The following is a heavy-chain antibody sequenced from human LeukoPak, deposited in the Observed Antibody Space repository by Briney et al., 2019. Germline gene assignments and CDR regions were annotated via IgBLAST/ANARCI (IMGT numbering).Heavy chain of an antibody. CDR2: ISSSSSYI. CDR3: ASVRRGGLGAGGDPLDY. CDR1: GFTFSTYS. D-gene: IGHD3-16*01. Sequence: GGSLRLSCAASGFTFSTYSMNWVRQAPGKGLEWVSFISSSSSYIYYADSVKGRFTISRDNAKNSLYLHMNSLRAEDTAVYYCASVRRGGLGAGGDPLDYWGQGTLVTVSS. J-gene: IGHJ4*02. V-gene: IGHV3-21*01.